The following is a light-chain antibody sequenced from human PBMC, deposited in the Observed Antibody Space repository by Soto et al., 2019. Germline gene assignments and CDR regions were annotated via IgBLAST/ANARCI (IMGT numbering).Light chain of an antibody. CDR2: GAS. V-gene: IGKV3-20*01. CDR3: QQYGSSPPET. CDR1: QSVSSSY. Sequence: EIVLTQSPGTLSLSPGERATLSCRASQSVSSSYLAWYQQKPGQAPRLLIYGASSRATGIPDRFSGSGSGKDFTLTISRLEPEDFAVYYCQQYGSSPPETFGQGTKVDI. J-gene: IGKJ1*01.